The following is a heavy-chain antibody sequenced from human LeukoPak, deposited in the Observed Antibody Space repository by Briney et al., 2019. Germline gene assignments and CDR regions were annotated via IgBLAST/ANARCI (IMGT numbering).Heavy chain of an antibody. D-gene: IGHD3-22*01. CDR3: ARVSYYDSSGYHYYYYYMDV. J-gene: IGHJ6*03. Sequence: SETLSLTCAAYGGSFSGYYWSWIRQPPGKGLEWIGEINHSGSTNYNPSLKSRVTISVDTSKNQFSLKLSSVTAADTAVYYCARVSYYDSSGYHYYYYYMDVWGKGTTVTVSS. V-gene: IGHV4-34*01. CDR2: INHSGST. CDR1: GGSFSGYY.